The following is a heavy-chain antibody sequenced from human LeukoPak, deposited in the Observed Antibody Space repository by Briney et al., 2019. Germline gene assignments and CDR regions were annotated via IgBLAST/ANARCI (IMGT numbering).Heavy chain of an antibody. CDR2: ISYDGGNK. D-gene: IGHD6-13*01. CDR1: GFTFSSYA. V-gene: IGHV3-30*18. CDR3: AKRFSSTWYQFDY. J-gene: IGHJ4*02. Sequence: GGSQRLSCAASGFTFSSYAMHWVRQAPGKGLEWVAVISYDGGNKFYADSVKGRFTISRDNSKNALYLQMNSLRAEDTAVYYCAKRFSSTWYQFDYWGQGTLVTVSS.